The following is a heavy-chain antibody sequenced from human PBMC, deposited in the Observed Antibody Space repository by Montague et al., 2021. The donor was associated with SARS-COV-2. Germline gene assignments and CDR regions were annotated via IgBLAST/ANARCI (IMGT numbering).Heavy chain of an antibody. Sequence: SETLSLTCAVYGGSFSGHYWSWIRQPPGKGLEWIGEINNSGSTNYNPSFQGHVTISADKSISTAYLQWSSLKASDTAMYYCARQNTYYYGSGSYLGWFDPWGQGTLATVSS. CDR3: ARQNTYYYGSGSYLGWFDP. D-gene: IGHD3-10*01. J-gene: IGHJ5*02. V-gene: IGHV4-34*01. CDR2: INNSGST. CDR1: GGSFSGHY.